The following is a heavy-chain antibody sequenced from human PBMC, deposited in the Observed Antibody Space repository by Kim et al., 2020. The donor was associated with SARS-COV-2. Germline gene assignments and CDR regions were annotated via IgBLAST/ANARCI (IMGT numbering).Heavy chain of an antibody. CDR2: ISGSGGST. J-gene: IGHJ4*02. D-gene: IGHD3-9*01. Sequence: GGSLRLSCAASGFTFSSYAMSWVRQAPGKGLEWVSAISGSGGSTYYADSVKGRFTISRDNSKNTLYLQMNSLRAEDTAVYYCANSERILTGYGAFDYWGQGTLVTVSS. CDR3: ANSERILTGYGAFDY. CDR1: GFTFSSYA. V-gene: IGHV3-23*01.